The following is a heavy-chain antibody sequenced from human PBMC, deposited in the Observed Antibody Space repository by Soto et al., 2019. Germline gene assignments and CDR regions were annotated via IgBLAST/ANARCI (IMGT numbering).Heavy chain of an antibody. D-gene: IGHD3-10*01. J-gene: IGHJ6*02. CDR3: AREEREDYYGSGSYDYYYYGMNV. CDR1: GFTFSDHY. CDR2: TRNKANSYTT. V-gene: IGHV3-72*01. Sequence: GGSRRLSCAASGFTFSDHYMDWVRQAPGKGLEWVGRTRNKANSYTTEYAASVKGRFTISRDDSKNSLYLQMNSLKTEDTAVYYCAREEREDYYGSGSYDYYYYGMNVWGQGTTVTVSS.